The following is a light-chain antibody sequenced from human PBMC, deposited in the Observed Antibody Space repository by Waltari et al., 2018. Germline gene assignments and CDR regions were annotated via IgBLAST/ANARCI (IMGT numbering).Light chain of an antibody. CDR1: SGHSPYT. V-gene: IGLV9-49*01. J-gene: IGLJ2*01. CDR2: VGTGGIVG. Sequence: QPVLTQPPSASASLGASVTLTCTLRSGHSPYTVNWYKQSPGKGPRFVMRVGTGGIVGPKGDGIPDRFSGWGSGLNRDLTIKNIQEEDESDYHCGADHGSGSNFAVVFGGGTKLTVL. CDR3: GADHGSGSNFAVV.